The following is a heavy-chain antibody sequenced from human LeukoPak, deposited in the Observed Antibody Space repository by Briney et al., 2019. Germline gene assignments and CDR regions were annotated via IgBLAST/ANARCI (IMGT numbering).Heavy chain of an antibody. D-gene: IGHD3-10*01. CDR2: IYYSGST. CDR3: ARHKYYYGSGSYYPFDY. V-gene: IGHV4-39*01. CDR1: GGSISSYY. Sequence: SETLSLTCTVSGGSISSYYWSWIRQPPGKGLEWIGGIYYSGSTYYNPSLKSRVTISVDTSKNQFSLKLSSVTAADTAVYYCARHKYYYGSGSYYPFDYWGQGTLVTVSS. J-gene: IGHJ4*02.